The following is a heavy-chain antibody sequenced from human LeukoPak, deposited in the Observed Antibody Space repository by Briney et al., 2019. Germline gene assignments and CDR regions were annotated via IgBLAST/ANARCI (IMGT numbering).Heavy chain of an antibody. J-gene: IGHJ4*02. CDR2: IYYSGNT. V-gene: IGHV4-59*08. D-gene: IGHD3-9*01. CDR3: ARHYTITYFVPYYFDY. Sequence: SETLSLTCSVSGGSISSYYWSWIRQPPGKGLEWIGYIYYSGNTNYNPSLKSRVTISVDTSKNQFSLKLSSVTAADTAVYYCARHYTITYFVPYYFDYWGQGTLVTVSS. CDR1: GGSISSYY.